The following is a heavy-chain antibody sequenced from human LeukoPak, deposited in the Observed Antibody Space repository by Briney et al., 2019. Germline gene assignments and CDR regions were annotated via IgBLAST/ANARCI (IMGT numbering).Heavy chain of an antibody. V-gene: IGHV3-23*01. CDR3: AIQETTVTTYDY. D-gene: IGHD4-17*01. Sequence: TGGSLRLSCAASGFTFSSYAMSWVRQAPGKGLEWVSAISGSGGSTYYADSVKGRFTISRDNSKNTLYLQMNSLRAEGTAVYYCAIQETTVTTYDYWGQGTLVTVSS. CDR2: ISGSGGST. CDR1: GFTFSSYA. J-gene: IGHJ4*02.